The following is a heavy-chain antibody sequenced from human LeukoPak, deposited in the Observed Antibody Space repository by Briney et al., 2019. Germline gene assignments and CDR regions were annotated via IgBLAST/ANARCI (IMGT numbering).Heavy chain of an antibody. V-gene: IGHV1-69*05. Sequence: ASVKVSCKASGGTFSSYAISWVRQAPGQGLEWMGRIIPIFGTANYAQKFQGRVTITTDESTSTAYMELSSLRSEDTAVYYCARAPRGGGISYCYYYMDAWGKGTTVTVFS. D-gene: IGHD2-15*01. CDR2: IIPIFGTA. J-gene: IGHJ6*03. CDR1: GGTFSSYA. CDR3: ARAPRGGGISYCYYYMDA.